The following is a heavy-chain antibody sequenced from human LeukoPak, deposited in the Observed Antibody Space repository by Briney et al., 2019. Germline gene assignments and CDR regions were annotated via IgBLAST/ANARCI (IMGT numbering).Heavy chain of an antibody. CDR2: INPDGNKK. D-gene: IGHD4-23*01. CDR3: AKDSDYGGNFDY. CDR1: GLTFSSSW. J-gene: IGHJ4*02. V-gene: IGHV3-7*01. Sequence: GGSLRLSCAVSGLTFSSSWMDWVRQAPGKGLEWVASINPDGNKKYSADSVKGRFTISRDNSKNTLYLQMNSLRAEDTAVYYCAKDSDYGGNFDYWGQGTLVTVSS.